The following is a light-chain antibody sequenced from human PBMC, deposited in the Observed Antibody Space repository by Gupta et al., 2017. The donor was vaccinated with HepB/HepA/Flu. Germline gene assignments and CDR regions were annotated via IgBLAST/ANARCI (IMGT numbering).Light chain of an antibody. V-gene: IGKV3-20*01. J-gene: IGKJ1*01. CDR3: HHYGRSAWT. CDR1: QSVASNS. CDR2: GTS. Sequence: EIVLTQSPGTPSLSPGERATLSCRASQSVASNSLAWYQQKPGQAPRLLIYGTSTRATGIPDRFSGSGSGTDFTLTISRLEPEDFAMYYCHHYGRSAWTFGQGTKVEI.